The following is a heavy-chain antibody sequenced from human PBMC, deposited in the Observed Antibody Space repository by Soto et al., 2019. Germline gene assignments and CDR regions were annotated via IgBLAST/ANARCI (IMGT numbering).Heavy chain of an antibody. Sequence: PSETLSLTCTVSGGSISSYYWSWIRQPPGKGLKWIGYIYYSGSTNYNPSLKSRVTISVDTSKNQFSLKLSSVTAADTAVYYCAREAGHHYYHYGMDVWGQGTTVTVSS. CDR3: AREAGHHYYHYGMDV. CDR1: GGSISSYY. J-gene: IGHJ6*02. CDR2: IYYSGST. D-gene: IGHD3-10*01. V-gene: IGHV4-59*01.